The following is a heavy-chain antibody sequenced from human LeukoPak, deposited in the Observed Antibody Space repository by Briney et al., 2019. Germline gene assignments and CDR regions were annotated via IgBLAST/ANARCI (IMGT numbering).Heavy chain of an antibody. V-gene: IGHV1-24*01. CDR3: ATRETYYYDSSGYYPFDY. D-gene: IGHD3-22*01. CDR2: FDPEDGET. CDR1: GYTLTELS. Sequence: ASVKVSCKVSGYTLTELSMHWVRQAPGKGLEWMGGFDPEDGETICAQKFQGRVTMTEDTSTDTAYMELSSLRSEDTAVYYCATRETYYYDSSGYYPFDYWGQGTLVTVSS. J-gene: IGHJ4*02.